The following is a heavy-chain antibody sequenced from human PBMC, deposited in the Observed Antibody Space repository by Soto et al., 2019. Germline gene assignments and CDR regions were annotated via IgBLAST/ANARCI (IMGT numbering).Heavy chain of an antibody. CDR3: ARGDRGGSGSPASYYYSGLDV. CDR1: GFTFISYA. V-gene: IGHV3-23*01. D-gene: IGHD3-10*01. CDR2: VSAGGDMT. Sequence: DVQLLESGGHLVQPGGSLRLPCAPSGFTFISYAMSWVRQAPGKGLEWVSSVSAGGDMTYYSDSVKGRFTISRDNSNNALFLQMNSLRIEDTALYYCARGDRGGSGSPASYYYSGLDVWGQGTTVTVS. J-gene: IGHJ6*02.